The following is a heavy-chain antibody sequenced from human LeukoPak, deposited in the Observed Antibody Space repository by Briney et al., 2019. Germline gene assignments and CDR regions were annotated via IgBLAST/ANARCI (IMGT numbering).Heavy chain of an antibody. CDR3: ARGQAAAGQPPFYY. CDR1: EAPLSTYA. J-gene: IGHJ4*02. D-gene: IGHD6-13*01. V-gene: IGHV1-69*04. Sequence: SVKVSSKPSEAPLSTYAIGWVRQAPGQGLEWRGRIIPILGIANYAQKFQGRVTITADKSTSTAYMELSSLRSEDTAVYYCARGQAAAGQPPFYYWGQGTLVTVSS. CDR2: IIPILGIA.